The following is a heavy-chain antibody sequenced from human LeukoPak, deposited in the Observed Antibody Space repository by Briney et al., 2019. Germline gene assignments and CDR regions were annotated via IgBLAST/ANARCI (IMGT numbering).Heavy chain of an antibody. D-gene: IGHD2-2*02. V-gene: IGHV6-1*01. CDR2: TYYRSKWYN. J-gene: IGHJ5*02. CDR1: GDSVSSNSAA. Sequence: SQTLSLTCAIPGDSVSSNSAAWNWIRQSPSRGLEWLGRTYYRSKWYNDYAVSVKSRITINPDTSKNKFSLQLNSVTPEDTAVYYCEREEWRSRYCSSTSCYIYWFDAWGQGTLVTVSS. CDR3: EREEWRSRYCSSTSCYIYWFDA.